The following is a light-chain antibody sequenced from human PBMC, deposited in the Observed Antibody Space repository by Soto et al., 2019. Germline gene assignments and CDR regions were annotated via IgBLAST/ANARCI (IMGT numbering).Light chain of an antibody. CDR2: DAS. CDR3: KQYDNR. Sequence: DIHMTKSPASLSASGLDTVSMSCQASQDISSCLNWCQEKPSKAPKLLTYDASNLETGVPSRFSGSGSGTDFTFIISSIQPEGIARNYCKQYDNRFGQGTRLEI. CDR1: QDISSC. J-gene: IGKJ5*01. V-gene: IGKV1-33*01.